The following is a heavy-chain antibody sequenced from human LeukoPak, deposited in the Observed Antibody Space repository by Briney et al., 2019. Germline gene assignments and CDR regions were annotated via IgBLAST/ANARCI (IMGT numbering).Heavy chain of an antibody. CDR3: ARIRLAVTSVLIDY. Sequence: SETLSLTCAVYGESFSGYYWSWIRQPPGKGLEWIGEINHSGSTSYNPSLKSRVTISVDTSKNQFSLKLSSVTAADTAVYYCARIRLAVTSVLIDYWGQGTLVTVSS. CDR1: GESFSGYY. D-gene: IGHD4-17*01. V-gene: IGHV4-34*01. J-gene: IGHJ4*02. CDR2: INHSGST.